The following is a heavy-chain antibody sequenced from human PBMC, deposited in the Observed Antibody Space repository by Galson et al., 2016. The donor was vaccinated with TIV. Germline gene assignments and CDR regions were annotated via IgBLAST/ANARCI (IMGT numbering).Heavy chain of an antibody. D-gene: IGHD3/OR15-3a*01. J-gene: IGHJ3*02. Sequence: QSGAEVKKPGESLKISCKASGYRFTRYWIGWVRQMPGKGLEWMGIIYPADSDTRYSPSFQGQVTMSADSSISTAYLQWSSLTPSDSGIYSCAKQEGQSNADFFDDAFDIWGQGTMVTVSS. CDR2: IYPADSDT. CDR3: AKQEGQSNADFFDDAFDI. CDR1: GYRFTRYW. V-gene: IGHV5-51*03.